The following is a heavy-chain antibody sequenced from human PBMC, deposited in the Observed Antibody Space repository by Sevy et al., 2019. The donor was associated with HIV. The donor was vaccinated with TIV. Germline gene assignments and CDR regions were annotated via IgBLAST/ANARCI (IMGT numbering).Heavy chain of an antibody. V-gene: IGHV1-69*13. CDR2: FIPMFDTT. J-gene: IGHJ6*02. CDR3: ASSYFDSSGYSPLFYYGMDV. Sequence: ASVKVSCKASGGTFINYAVTWVRQAPGQGLEWMGGFIPMFDTTNTAQKFQGRVTLTADGSTSTAYMELSSLRSEDTAVYYCASSYFDSSGYSPLFYYGMDVWCQGTTVTVSS. D-gene: IGHD3-22*01. CDR1: GGTFINYA.